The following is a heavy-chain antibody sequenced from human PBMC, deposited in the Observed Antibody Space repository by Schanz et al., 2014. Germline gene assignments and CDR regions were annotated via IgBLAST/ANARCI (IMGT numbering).Heavy chain of an antibody. CDR1: GFTFSSYN. CDR3: ARVEVSMVQGLIPSNYFDS. V-gene: IGHV3-48*01. CDR2: ISPNGVTI. D-gene: IGHD3-10*01. J-gene: IGHJ4*02. Sequence: EVQLVESGGGLIQPGGSLRLSCAASGFTFSSYNMNWVRQAPGKGLEWVAHISPNGVTIYYADSVKGRFTISRDDAKNSLYLQMNSLSAENTAVYYCARVEVSMVQGLIPSNYFDSWGQGTPVTVSS.